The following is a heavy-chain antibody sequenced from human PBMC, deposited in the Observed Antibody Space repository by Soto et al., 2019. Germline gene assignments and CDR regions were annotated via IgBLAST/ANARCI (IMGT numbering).Heavy chain of an antibody. D-gene: IGHD6-19*01. CDR3: ARAPVPWAGRLQTPFDS. CDR2: IIPIFGTA. J-gene: IGHJ4*02. Sequence: QVQLVQSGAEVKKPGSSVKVSCKASGGTFSSYAISWVRQAPGQGLEWMGGIIPIFGTANYAQKFQGRVTITADESTSTDYLELSSLRSEDTAVYYCARAPVPWAGRLQTPFDSWGQGTLVTVSS. V-gene: IGHV1-69*12. CDR1: GGTFSSYA.